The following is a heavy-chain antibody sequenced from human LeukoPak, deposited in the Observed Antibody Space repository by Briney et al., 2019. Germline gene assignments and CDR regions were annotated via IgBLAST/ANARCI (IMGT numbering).Heavy chain of an antibody. V-gene: IGHV3-33*08. Sequence: PGRSLRLSCAASGFTFSSYAMQWVRQAPGKGLEWVAVIWYDGSKKYYADSVKGRFTISRDNSKNTLYLEMNSLRVEDTAVYYCVREKLYCGGDCPHWFDPWGQGTLVTVSS. CDR1: GFTFSSYA. CDR3: VREKLYCGGDCPHWFDP. D-gene: IGHD2-21*02. CDR2: IWYDGSKK. J-gene: IGHJ5*02.